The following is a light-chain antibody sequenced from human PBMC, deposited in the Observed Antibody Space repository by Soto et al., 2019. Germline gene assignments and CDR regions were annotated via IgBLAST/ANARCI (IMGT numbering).Light chain of an antibody. CDR2: GAS. CDR3: QQYGSSPIT. V-gene: IGKV3-20*01. CDR1: QSVSAN. J-gene: IGKJ5*01. Sequence: EIVMTQSPATLSVSPGARATLSCRARQSVSANLAWYQHNPGQAPRLLIYGASSRATGIPDRFSGSGSGTDFTLTISRLEPEDFAVYYCQQYGSSPITFGQGTRLEIK.